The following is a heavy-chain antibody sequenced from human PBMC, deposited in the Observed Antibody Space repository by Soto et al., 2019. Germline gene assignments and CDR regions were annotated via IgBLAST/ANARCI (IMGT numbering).Heavy chain of an antibody. D-gene: IGHD5-12*01. Sequence: GGSLRLSCAASGFTFSSYAMSWVRQAPGKGLEWVASITNNGDRTYYVDSVKGRFTISRDNAKNSLYLQMNSLRAEDTAAYYCARDWNGYRDYWGQGTLVTVSS. CDR3: ARDWNGYRDY. J-gene: IGHJ4*02. CDR2: ITNNGDRT. CDR1: GFTFSSYA. V-gene: IGHV3-7*05.